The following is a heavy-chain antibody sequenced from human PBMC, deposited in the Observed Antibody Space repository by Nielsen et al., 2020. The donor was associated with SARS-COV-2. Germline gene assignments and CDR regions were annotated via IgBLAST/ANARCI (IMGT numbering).Heavy chain of an antibody. J-gene: IGHJ6*02. CDR1: GFTFSSYG. CDR3: ARDRQIYDILIGYYDYSYGMDV. Sequence: GGSLRLSCAASGFTFSSYGMHWVRQAPGKGLEWVAVISYDGTNKYYADSVKGRFTISRDNSKNTLYLQVGSLRAEDMAVYYCARDRQIYDILIGYYDYSYGMDVWGQGTTVTVSS. CDR2: ISYDGTNK. V-gene: IGHV3-30*14. D-gene: IGHD3-9*01.